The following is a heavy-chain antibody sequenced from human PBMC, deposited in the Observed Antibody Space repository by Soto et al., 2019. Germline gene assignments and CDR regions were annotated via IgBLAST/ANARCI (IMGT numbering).Heavy chain of an antibody. CDR3: TKDKADKYDSSVDS. CDR2: STGNAGST. V-gene: IGHV3-23*01. Sequence: PGGSLRLSCVGCGVTLDSHAVNWVRQAAGKGLECGAGSTGNAGSTYYADSVKGRFTISKDNSKNTLYLQMNSLRAEDTAVYYCTKDKADKYDSSVDSWGQGTQLTVSS. CDR1: GVTLDSHA. D-gene: IGHD3-22*01. J-gene: IGHJ4*02.